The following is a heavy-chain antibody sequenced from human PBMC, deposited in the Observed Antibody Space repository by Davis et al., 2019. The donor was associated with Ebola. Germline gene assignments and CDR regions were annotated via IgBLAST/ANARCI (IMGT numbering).Heavy chain of an antibody. J-gene: IGHJ4*02. CDR3: ASGAGWLIDY. V-gene: IGHV3-7*03. CDR1: GFTFSSHW. CDR2: IKQDGSET. D-gene: IGHD6-19*01. Sequence: PGGSLRLSCTASGFTFSSHWVNWVRQTPGKGLEWVAIIKQDGSETKYVDSVRGRFTISRDNAKNSVSLHMSSLRAEDTGKYYCASGAGWLIDYWGQGILVTVSS.